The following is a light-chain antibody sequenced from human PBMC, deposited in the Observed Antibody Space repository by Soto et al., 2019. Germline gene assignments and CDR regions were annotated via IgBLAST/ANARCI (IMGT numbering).Light chain of an antibody. J-gene: IGKJ4*01. Sequence: EIHISESPASLSASIGDSVRITCRASQSISTYLNWYQQMPGKAPNLLIYAASSLQSGVPSRFSGSGSGTDFTLTISSLQPEDFATYYCQQSYSTPRTFGGGTKVDIK. V-gene: IGKV1-39*01. CDR1: QSISTY. CDR2: AAS. CDR3: QQSYSTPRT.